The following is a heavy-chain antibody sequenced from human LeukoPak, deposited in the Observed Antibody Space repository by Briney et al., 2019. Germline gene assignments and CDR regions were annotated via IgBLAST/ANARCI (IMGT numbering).Heavy chain of an antibody. Sequence: SETLSLTCNVSGASISSYYWSWIRQPPGEGLEWIGCFYHSGSTNYNPSLKSRATISIDTSKNEVSLELRSVTAADTAVYYCARGASSSWYSLWKFWGQGTLVTVSS. D-gene: IGHD6-13*01. V-gene: IGHV4-59*01. CDR3: ARGASSSWYSLWKF. J-gene: IGHJ4*02. CDR1: GASISSYY. CDR2: FYHSGST.